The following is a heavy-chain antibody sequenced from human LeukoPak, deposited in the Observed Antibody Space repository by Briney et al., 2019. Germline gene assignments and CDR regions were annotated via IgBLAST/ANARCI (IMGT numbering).Heavy chain of an antibody. CDR3: ARDRVGGCSGGSCPPGV. V-gene: IGHV3-21*01. J-gene: IGHJ6*02. CDR1: GFTFSSYS. D-gene: IGHD2-15*01. Sequence: KTGGSLRLSCAASGFTFSSYSMNWVRQAPGKGLEWVSSISSSTSYIYYADSVKGRFTISRDNAKNSLYLQMNSLRAEDTAVYYCARDRVGGCSGGSCPPGVWGQGTTVTVSS. CDR2: ISSSTSYI.